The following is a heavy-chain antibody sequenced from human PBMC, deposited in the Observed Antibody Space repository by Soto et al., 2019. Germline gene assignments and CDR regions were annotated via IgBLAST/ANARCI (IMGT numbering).Heavy chain of an antibody. D-gene: IGHD3-9*01. J-gene: IGHJ4*02. V-gene: IGHV3-53*01. CDR3: ARDREPDGIWTFDS. Sequence: GGSLRLSCAAFGFTLDKYTMGWVRQAPGKGLEWVAESFSSGGTQYADSVKGRFTISRDNSRNMVFLQMNGLRVEDTALYYCARDREPDGIWTFDSWGQGALVTVPQ. CDR2: SFSSGGT. CDR1: GFTLDKYT.